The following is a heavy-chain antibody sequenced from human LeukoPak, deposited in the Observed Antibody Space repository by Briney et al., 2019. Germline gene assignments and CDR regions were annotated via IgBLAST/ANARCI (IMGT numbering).Heavy chain of an antibody. D-gene: IGHD3-3*01. V-gene: IGHV4-38-2*02. Sequence: PSETLSLTCTVSGYSISSGYYWGWIRQPPGKGLEWIGSIYHSGSTYYNPSLKSRVTISVDTSKNQFSLKLSSVTAADTAVYYCARWDFWSGYSLHYWGQGTLVTVSS. J-gene: IGHJ4*02. CDR1: GYSISSGYY. CDR2: IYHSGST. CDR3: ARWDFWSGYSLHY.